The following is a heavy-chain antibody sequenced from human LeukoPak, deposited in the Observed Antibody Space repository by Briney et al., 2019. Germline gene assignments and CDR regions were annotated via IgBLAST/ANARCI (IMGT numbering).Heavy chain of an antibody. J-gene: IGHJ5*02. CDR1: GYTFTSYG. Sequence: ASVKVSCKASGYTFTSYGISWVRQAPGQGLEWMGWISAYNGNTNYAQKLQGRVTMTTDTSTSTAYMELRSLRSDDTAVYYCARGLERMYSSSSFDPWGQGTLVTVS. D-gene: IGHD6-6*01. V-gene: IGHV1-18*01. CDR3: ARGLERMYSSSSFDP. CDR2: ISAYNGNT.